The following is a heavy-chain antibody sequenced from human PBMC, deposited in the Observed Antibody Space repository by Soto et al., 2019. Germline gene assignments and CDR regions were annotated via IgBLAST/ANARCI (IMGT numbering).Heavy chain of an antibody. Sequence: GSGPTLVNPTQTLTLTCTFSGFSLSTSGMCVSWIRQPPGKALEWLALIDWDDDKYYSTSLKTRLTISKDTSKNQVVLTMTNMDPVDTATYYCARTKLGYYDYVWGKGYYYGMDVWGQGTTVTVSS. J-gene: IGHJ6*02. D-gene: IGHD3-16*01. CDR1: GFSLSTSGMC. V-gene: IGHV2-70*01. CDR3: ARTKLGYYDYVWGKGYYYGMDV. CDR2: IDWDDDK.